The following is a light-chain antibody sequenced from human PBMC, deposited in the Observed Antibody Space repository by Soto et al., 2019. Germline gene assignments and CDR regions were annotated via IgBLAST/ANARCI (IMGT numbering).Light chain of an antibody. CDR1: QSVAGTY. J-gene: IGKJ5*01. Sequence: EVVLTQSPGTLSLSPGERATLSCRASQSVAGTYLAWYQQKPGQAPRLLIYRASSRATGIPARFSGSGSGTDFTLTISSLEPEDFAVYYCQQRSNWITFGQGTRLEIK. CDR3: QQRSNWIT. V-gene: IGKV3D-20*02. CDR2: RAS.